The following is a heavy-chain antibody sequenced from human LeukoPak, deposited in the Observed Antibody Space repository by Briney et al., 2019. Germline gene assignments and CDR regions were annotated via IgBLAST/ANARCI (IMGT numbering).Heavy chain of an antibody. D-gene: IGHD3-22*01. V-gene: IGHV1-18*01. Sequence: ASVKVSCKASGYTFASYGYSWVRQAPGQGLEWMGWISAYNGNTNYAQKYQDRVTMTTDTFTSAAYLELRSLRSDDTAVYYCARSTSPYYYDSSDVDYRGQGTLVTVSS. CDR1: GYTFASYG. CDR2: ISAYNGNT. J-gene: IGHJ4*02. CDR3: ARSTSPYYYDSSDVDY.